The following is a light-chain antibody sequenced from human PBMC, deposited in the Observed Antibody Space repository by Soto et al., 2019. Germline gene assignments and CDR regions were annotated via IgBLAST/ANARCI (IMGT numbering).Light chain of an antibody. CDR3: QQYNSYRA. Sequence: DIQMTQYPSTLSASVGDRVTITFRASQSISSWLAWYQQKPGKAPKLLIYKASTLQSGVPSRFSGSGSGTEFTLTISSLQPDDFATYYCQQYNSYRAFGQGTKVDI. J-gene: IGKJ1*01. V-gene: IGKV1-5*03. CDR1: QSISSW. CDR2: KAS.